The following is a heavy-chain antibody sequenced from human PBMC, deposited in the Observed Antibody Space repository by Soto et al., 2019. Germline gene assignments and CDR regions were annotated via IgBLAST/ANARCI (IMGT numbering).Heavy chain of an antibody. V-gene: IGHV3-23*01. J-gene: IGHJ4*02. Sequence: PGGSLRLSCAASGFTFSSHSMTWVRQAPVKGLEWVSTVSPSGDSTYYADPVKGRFTITRDNSRNTLFLQMNSLRAEDTAVYYCAKALTGGWNLGITGQWGQGTRVTVSS. D-gene: IGHD2-8*02. CDR3: AKALTGGWNLGITGQ. CDR1: GFTFSSHS. CDR2: VSPSGDST.